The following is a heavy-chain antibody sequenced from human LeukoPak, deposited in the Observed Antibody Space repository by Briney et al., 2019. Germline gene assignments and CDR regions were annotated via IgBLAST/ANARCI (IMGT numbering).Heavy chain of an antibody. CDR3: ARGLVVTNTIDY. D-gene: IGHD3-22*01. CDR1: GFTFSSYG. CDR2: IWYDGSNK. J-gene: IGHJ4*02. Sequence: PGGSLRLSCAASGFTFSSYGMHWVRQAPGKGLEGVAVIWYDGSNKYYADSVKGRFTISRDNSKNTLYLQMNSLRAGDTAVYFCARGLVVTNTIDYWGQGTLVTVSS. V-gene: IGHV3-33*01.